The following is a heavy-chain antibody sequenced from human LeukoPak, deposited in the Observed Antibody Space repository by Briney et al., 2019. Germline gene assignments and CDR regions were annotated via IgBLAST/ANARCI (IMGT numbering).Heavy chain of an antibody. CDR2: IDYSGST. V-gene: IGHV4-59*08. CDR3: ARLGGGSGSYYKHLDY. CDR1: GGSISTNY. Sequence: PSETLSLTCTVSGGSISTNYWTWIRQPPGKGLEWIGYIDYSGSTKYNPSLKSRVTISVDTSNNQFSLRLSSVTAADTAVYYCARLGGGSGSYYKHLDYWGQGTLVTVSS. D-gene: IGHD3-10*01. J-gene: IGHJ4*02.